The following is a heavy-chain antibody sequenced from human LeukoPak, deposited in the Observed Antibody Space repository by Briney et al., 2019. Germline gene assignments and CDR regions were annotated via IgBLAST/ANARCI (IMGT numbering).Heavy chain of an antibody. CDR3: ARLWLNYFDY. J-gene: IGHJ4*02. CDR1: GGSISSGDYY. V-gene: IGHV4-30-4*01. D-gene: IGHD3-9*01. Sequence: SETLSLTCTVSGGSISSGDYYWSWIRQPPGKGLEWIGYIYYSGSTYYSPSLKSRVTLSVDTSKNQFSLKLSSVTAADTAVYYCARLWLNYFDYWGRGTLVTVSS. CDR2: IYYSGST.